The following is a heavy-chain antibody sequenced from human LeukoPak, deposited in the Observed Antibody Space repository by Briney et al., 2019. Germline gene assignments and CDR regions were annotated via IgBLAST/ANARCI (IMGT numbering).Heavy chain of an antibody. J-gene: IGHJ3*02. V-gene: IGHV3-23*01. CDR1: GFTFSDYY. D-gene: IGHD3-10*01. Sequence: SGGSLRLSCAASGFTFSDYYMSWTRQAPGKGLEWVSAISGSGGSTYYADSVKGRFTISKDNSKNTLYLQMNSLRAEDTAVYYCAKSGGGTYYYGSGSYAVAFDIWGQGTMVTVSS. CDR2: ISGSGGST. CDR3: AKSGGGTYYYGSGSYAVAFDI.